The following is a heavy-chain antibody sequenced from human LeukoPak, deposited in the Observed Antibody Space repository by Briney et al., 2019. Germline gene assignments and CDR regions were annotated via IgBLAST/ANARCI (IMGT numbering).Heavy chain of an antibody. J-gene: IGHJ3*02. CDR2: INQDGSEK. Sequence: PGGSLRLSCAASGFTFSSYWMSWVRQAPGKGLEWVANINQDGSEKYYVDSVKGRFTISRDNSKNTLYLQMNSLRAEDTAVYYCARDEYCSGGSCYPDAFDIWGQGTMVTVSS. CDR1: GFTFSSYW. CDR3: ARDEYCSGGSCYPDAFDI. V-gene: IGHV3-7*01. D-gene: IGHD2-15*01.